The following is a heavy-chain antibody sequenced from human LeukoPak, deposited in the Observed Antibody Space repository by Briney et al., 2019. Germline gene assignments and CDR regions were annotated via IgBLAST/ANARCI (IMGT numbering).Heavy chain of an antibody. CDR3: AREGGISSSSTYDI. D-gene: IGHD3-16*01. CDR1: GFTFSNYL. Sequence: GRSLRLSCAASGFTFSNYLMHWVRQTPGKGLEWVALLWHDGANKFYADSVKGRFTISRGNSKNTLYLQMNGLRSEDTAVYYCAREGGISSSSTYDIWGQRTMVTVSS. J-gene: IGHJ3*02. V-gene: IGHV3-33*08. CDR2: LWHDGANK.